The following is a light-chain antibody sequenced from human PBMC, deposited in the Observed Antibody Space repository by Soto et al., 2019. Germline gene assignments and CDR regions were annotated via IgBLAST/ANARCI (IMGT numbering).Light chain of an antibody. Sequence: DIQMTQSPSTLSASVGDRVTITCRASQSISSWLAWYQQKPGKAPKLLIYDASSLESGVPSRFSGSGSGTEFPLTISSLQPDDFATYYCQQYNSYSGTFGQGTKVELK. CDR2: DAS. CDR1: QSISSW. CDR3: QQYNSYSGT. V-gene: IGKV1-5*01. J-gene: IGKJ1*01.